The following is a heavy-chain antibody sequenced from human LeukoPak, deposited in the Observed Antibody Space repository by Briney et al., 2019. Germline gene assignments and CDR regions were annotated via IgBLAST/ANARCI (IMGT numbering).Heavy chain of an antibody. Sequence: GGSLRLSCAASGFTFSSYAMSWVRQAPGKGLEWVSAISGSGGSTYYADSVKGRFTISKDNSKNTLFLQMNSLRAEDTAVYYCAKDGGDYGGHWGQGTLVTVSS. CDR1: GFTFSSYA. D-gene: IGHD4/OR15-4a*01. V-gene: IGHV3-23*01. CDR2: ISGSGGST. CDR3: AKDGGDYGGH. J-gene: IGHJ4*02.